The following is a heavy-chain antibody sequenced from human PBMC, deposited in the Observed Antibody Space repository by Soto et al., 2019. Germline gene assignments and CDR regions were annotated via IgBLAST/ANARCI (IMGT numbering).Heavy chain of an antibody. V-gene: IGHV3-23*01. CDR1: GFTFSNYA. CDR2: ISGRGGRT. CDR3: AKVGPYIDFGESIDY. J-gene: IGHJ4*02. D-gene: IGHD3-10*01. Sequence: EVQLLESGGGLVQPGVSLRLSCAASGFTFSNYAMNWVRQAPGKGLEWVSAISGRGGRTYYADSVKGRFTISRDNSKNTLNLQMNSLRAEDTAVYYCAKVGPYIDFGESIDYWGQGTLVTVSS.